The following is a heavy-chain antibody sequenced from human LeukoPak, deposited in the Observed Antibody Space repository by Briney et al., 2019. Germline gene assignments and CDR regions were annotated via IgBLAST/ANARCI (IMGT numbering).Heavy chain of an antibody. CDR3: AKGRQWLVHY. CDR1: GVNLCDYA. Sequence: GGSLRLSCAASGVNLCDYAMHWVRHAPGKGLEWVSLISGDVGSTYYADSVKGRFTISTDNSKNSLYLQLNSLRTEDTALYYCAKGRQWLVHYWGQGTLVTVSS. CDR2: ISGDVGST. D-gene: IGHD6-19*01. J-gene: IGHJ4*02. V-gene: IGHV3-43*02.